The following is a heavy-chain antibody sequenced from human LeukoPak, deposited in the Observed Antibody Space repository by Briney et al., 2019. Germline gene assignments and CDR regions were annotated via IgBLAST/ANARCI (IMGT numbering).Heavy chain of an antibody. V-gene: IGHV1-2*02. J-gene: IGHJ5*02. CDR3: ARHMTTANNWFDP. D-gene: IGHD4-17*01. CDR1: GYTFTGYY. CDR2: INPSSGGT. Sequence: ASVKVSCKASGYTFTGYYMHWVRQAPGQGLEWMGWINPSSGGTNYAQKFQGRVTMTRVTSISTAYMELSRLISDDTAVYYCARHMTTANNWFDPWGQGTLVTVPS.